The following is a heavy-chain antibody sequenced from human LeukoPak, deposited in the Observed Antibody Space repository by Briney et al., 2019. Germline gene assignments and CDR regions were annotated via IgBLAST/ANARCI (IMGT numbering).Heavy chain of an antibody. V-gene: IGHV4-59*11. D-gene: IGHD1-1*01. Sequence: PSETLSLTCTVSGGSISSHYWSWIRQTPGKGLEWIGYIYYTGISNYNPSLKSRLTISVDTSKNQFSLKLTSVTAADTAVYFCARDKLDGGYYMDVWGTGTTVTVS. J-gene: IGHJ6*03. CDR2: IYYTGIS. CDR3: ARDKLDGGYYMDV. CDR1: GGSISSHY.